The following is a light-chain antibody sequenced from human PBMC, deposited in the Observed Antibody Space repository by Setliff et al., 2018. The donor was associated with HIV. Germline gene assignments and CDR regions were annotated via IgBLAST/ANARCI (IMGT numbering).Light chain of an antibody. J-gene: IGLJ1*01. V-gene: IGLV2-14*03. CDR2: DVS. CDR3: ASYTRGRTWV. Sequence: QSVLTQPASVSGSPGQSITISCAGTSADIGYYDFVSWYQQHPGKAPKLMIFDVSKRPSGVPNRFSGSKSGNTASLTISGLQADDEADYYCASYTRGRTWVFGTGTKVTVL. CDR1: SADIGYYDF.